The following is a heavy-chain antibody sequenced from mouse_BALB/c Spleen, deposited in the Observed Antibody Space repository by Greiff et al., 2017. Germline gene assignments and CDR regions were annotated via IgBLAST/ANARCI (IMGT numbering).Heavy chain of an antibody. V-gene: IGHV1-63*01. D-gene: IGHD2-4*01. Sequence: VQLHQSGAELVRPGTSVKISCKASGYAFTNYWLGWVKQRPGHGLEWIGDIYPGSGNTYYNEKFKGKATLTADKSSSTAYMQLSSLTSEDSAVYFCARRTMITTVDYWGQGTTLTVSS. CDR1: GYAFTNYW. J-gene: IGHJ2*01. CDR2: IYPGSGNT. CDR3: ARRTMITTVDY.